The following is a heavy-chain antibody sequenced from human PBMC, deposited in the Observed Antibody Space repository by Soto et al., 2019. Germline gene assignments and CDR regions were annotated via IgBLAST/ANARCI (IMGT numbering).Heavy chain of an antibody. CDR1: GGTFSSYA. Sequence: ASVKVSCKASGGTFSSYAISWVRQAPGQGLEWMGGIIPIFGTANYAQKFQGRVTITADESTSTAYMELSSLRSEDTAVYYCARDRGQDDDIVVVPAPPNYYGMDVWGQGTTVTVSS. V-gene: IGHV1-69*13. CDR2: IIPIFGTA. CDR3: ARDRGQDDDIVVVPAPPNYYGMDV. D-gene: IGHD2-2*01. J-gene: IGHJ6*02.